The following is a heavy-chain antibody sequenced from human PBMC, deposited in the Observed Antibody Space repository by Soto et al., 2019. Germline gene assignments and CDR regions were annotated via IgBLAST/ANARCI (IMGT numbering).Heavy chain of an antibody. Sequence: GASVKVSCKASGYTFTGYYMHWVRQSPGQGLEWMGWINPNSGGTNYAQKFQGWVTMTRDTSISTAYMELSRLRSDDTAVYYCARAPRKYSSSSVFPGSSYYYGMDVWGQGTTGTVSS. D-gene: IGHD6-6*01. CDR1: GYTFTGYY. CDR2: INPNSGGT. V-gene: IGHV1-2*04. J-gene: IGHJ6*02. CDR3: ARAPRKYSSSSVFPGSSYYYGMDV.